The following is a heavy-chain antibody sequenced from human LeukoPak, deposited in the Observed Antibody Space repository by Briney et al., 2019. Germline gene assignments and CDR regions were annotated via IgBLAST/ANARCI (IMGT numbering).Heavy chain of an antibody. D-gene: IGHD2-15*01. CDR1: GYTFTGYY. Sequence: GASVKVSCKASGYTFTGYYMHWVRQAPGQGLEWMGWINPNSGGTNYAQKFQGRVTMTRDTSISTAYMELSRLRSDDTAVYYCARDLRGIVVAVAATDWFDPWGQGTLVTVSS. V-gene: IGHV1-2*02. J-gene: IGHJ5*02. CDR3: ARDLRGIVVAVAATDWFDP. CDR2: INPNSGGT.